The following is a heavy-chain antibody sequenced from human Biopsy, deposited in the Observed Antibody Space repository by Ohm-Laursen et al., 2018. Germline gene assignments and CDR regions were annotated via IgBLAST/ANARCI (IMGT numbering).Heavy chain of an antibody. D-gene: IGHD2-8*01. Sequence: SLRLSCAASGFTFSSSWMHWVHQSPGKGLEWVANINKDGSVTNYLDSVKGRFAVSRDNAKNSAYLQMNSLRTEDTAIYYCARDSGGGDSINGWYDALDLWGRGTTVTVSS. CDR3: ARDSGGGDSINGWYDALDL. CDR2: INKDGSVT. V-gene: IGHV3-7*01. CDR1: GFTFSSSW. J-gene: IGHJ3*01.